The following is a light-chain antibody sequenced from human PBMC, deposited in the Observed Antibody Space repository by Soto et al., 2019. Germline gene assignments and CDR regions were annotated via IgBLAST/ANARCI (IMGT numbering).Light chain of an antibody. J-gene: IGLJ2*01. CDR2: YDS. CDR1: NIGSKS. Sequence: SYELTQPPSVSVAPGKTARITCGGNNIGSKSVPWYQQKPGQAPVLVIYYDSDRPSGIPERFSGSNSGNTATLAISRVEAGNEADYYCQVWDSSSDHVVFGGGTKLTLL. CDR3: QVWDSSSDHVV. V-gene: IGLV3-21*04.